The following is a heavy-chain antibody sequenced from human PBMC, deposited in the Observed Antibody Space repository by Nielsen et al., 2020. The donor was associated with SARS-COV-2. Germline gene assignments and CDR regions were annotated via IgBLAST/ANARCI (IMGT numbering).Heavy chain of an antibody. CDR1: GFTFSSSW. D-gene: IGHD1-1*01. CDR2: IKTDGTEK. CDR3: ARDLNWNDPF. V-gene: IGHV3-7*05. J-gene: IGHJ4*02. Sequence: GESLKISCAASGFTFSSSWMTWVRQAPGKGLEWVASIKTDGTEKTYVDSVKGRFTISRDNSKNSLDLQMNSLRVEDTALYYCARDLNWNDPFGGQGTLVTVSS.